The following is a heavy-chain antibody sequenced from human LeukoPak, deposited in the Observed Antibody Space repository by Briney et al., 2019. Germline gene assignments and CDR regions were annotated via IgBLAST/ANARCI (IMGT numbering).Heavy chain of an antibody. Sequence: ASVTVSCKVSGYTLTELSMHWVRQAPGQGLEWMGWINPHSGGTDHAQKFQGRVTMTRDTSISTAYMELSRLRSDDTAVYYCARDMDSGPDFFDYWGLGTLVTVSS. V-gene: IGHV1-2*02. J-gene: IGHJ4*02. CDR3: ARDMDSGPDFFDY. CDR2: INPHSGGT. D-gene: IGHD1-26*01. CDR1: GYTLTELS.